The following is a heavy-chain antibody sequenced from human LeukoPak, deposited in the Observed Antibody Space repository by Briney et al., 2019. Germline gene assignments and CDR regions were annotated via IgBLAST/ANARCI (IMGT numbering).Heavy chain of an antibody. CDR3: ARAGPGAYFDY. J-gene: IGHJ4*02. Sequence: PSETLSLTCTVSGGSISSYYWSWVRQPPGKGLEWIGYMYNSGSTSYNPSLKSRVTISVDTSENQFSLNLSSVTAADAAVYYCARAGPGAYFDYWGQGILVTVSS. CDR1: GGSISSYY. CDR2: MYNSGST. V-gene: IGHV4-59*01. D-gene: IGHD2-2*01.